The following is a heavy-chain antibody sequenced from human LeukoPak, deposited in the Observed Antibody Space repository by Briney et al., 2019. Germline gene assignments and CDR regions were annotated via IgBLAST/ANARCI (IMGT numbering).Heavy chain of an antibody. Sequence: SETLSLTCTVSGDSVSSGSYYWSWIRQPPGKGLEWIGHISYSGSPNYSPSLKSRVTISIDTPKNQFSLKLSSVTTADTAVYYCARSVVTLYWYFDLWGRGTLVTVSS. CDR1: GDSVSSGSYY. D-gene: IGHD4-23*01. CDR3: ARSVVTLYWYFDL. CDR2: ISYSGSP. J-gene: IGHJ2*01. V-gene: IGHV4-61*01.